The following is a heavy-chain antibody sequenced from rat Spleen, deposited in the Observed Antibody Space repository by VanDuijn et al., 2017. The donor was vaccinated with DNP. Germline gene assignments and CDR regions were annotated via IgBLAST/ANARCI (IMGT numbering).Heavy chain of an antibody. Sequence: EVQVLESGGGLVQPGNSLKLSCATSGFTFSTAWMYWYRQFPEKRLEWVARIKAKSNNYATDYTESVKGRFTISRDDSKSSIYLQMNNLKEEDTSMSYCVWAYTYYGHDWGHGVMVTVSS. J-gene: IGHJ2*01. CDR1: GFTFSTAW. D-gene: IGHD1-9*01. CDR2: IKAKSNNYAT. CDR3: VWAYTYYGHD. V-gene: IGHV6-6*01.